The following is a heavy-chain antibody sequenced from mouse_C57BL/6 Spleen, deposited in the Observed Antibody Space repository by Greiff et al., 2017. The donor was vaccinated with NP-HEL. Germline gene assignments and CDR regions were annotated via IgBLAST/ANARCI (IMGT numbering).Heavy chain of an antibody. D-gene: IGHD2-1*01. CDR3: ARADYGNYVRPAWFAY. CDR2: IWWDDDK. CDR1: GFSLSTFGMG. V-gene: IGHV8-8*01. Sequence: QVTLNVSGPGILQPSQTLSLTCSFSGFSLSTFGMGVGWIRQPSGKGLEWLAHIWWDDDKYYNPALKSRLTISKDTSKNQVFLKIANVDTADTATDYCARADYGNYVRPAWFAYWGQGTLVTVSA. J-gene: IGHJ3*01.